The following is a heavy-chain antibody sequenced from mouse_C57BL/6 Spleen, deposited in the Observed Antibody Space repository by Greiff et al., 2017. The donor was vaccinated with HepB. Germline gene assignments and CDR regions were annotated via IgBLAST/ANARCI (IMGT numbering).Heavy chain of an antibody. D-gene: IGHD2-5*01. CDR1: GFTFNTYA. Sequence: EVMLVESGGGLVQPKGSLKLSCAASGFTFNTYAMHLVRQAPGKGLAWVARIRSKSSNYATYYADSVKDRFTISRDDSQSMLYLQMNNLKTEDTAMYYCVREGSNYGWFAYWGQGTLVTVSA. V-gene: IGHV10-3*01. CDR3: VREGSNYGWFAY. CDR2: IRSKSSNYAT. J-gene: IGHJ3*01.